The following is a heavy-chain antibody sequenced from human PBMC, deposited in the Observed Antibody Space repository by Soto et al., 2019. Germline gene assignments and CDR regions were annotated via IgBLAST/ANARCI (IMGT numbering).Heavy chain of an antibody. Sequence: ASVKVSCKASGYTFTSYGISWVRQAPGQGLEWMGWISAYNGNTNYAQKLQGRVTMTTDTSTSTAYMELRGLRSDDTAVYYCARGYSGYDSKDYYYHGMDVWGQGTTVTVSS. J-gene: IGHJ6*02. CDR2: ISAYNGNT. V-gene: IGHV1-18*04. CDR1: GYTFTSYG. D-gene: IGHD5-12*01. CDR3: ARGYSGYDSKDYYYHGMDV.